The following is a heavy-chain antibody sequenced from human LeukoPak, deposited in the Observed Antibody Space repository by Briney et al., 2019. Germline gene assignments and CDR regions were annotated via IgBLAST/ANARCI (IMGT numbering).Heavy chain of an antibody. CDR2: IYYSGRT. Sequence: SETLSLTCTVSDGSISSYYWSWIRQPPGKGLEWIGHIYYSGRTNYNPSLKSRVTISVDTSKNQFSLKLSSVTAADTAVYYCARPYSSSEVDAFDIWGQGTMVPVS. V-gene: IGHV4-59*01. CDR3: ARPYSSSEVDAFDI. CDR1: DGSISSYY. D-gene: IGHD6-13*01. J-gene: IGHJ3*02.